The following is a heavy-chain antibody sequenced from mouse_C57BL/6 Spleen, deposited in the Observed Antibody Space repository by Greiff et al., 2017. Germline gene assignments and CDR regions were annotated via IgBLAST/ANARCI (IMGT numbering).Heavy chain of an antibody. Sequence: EVQLQESGPGLVQPSQSLSLTCSVTGYSITSGYYWTWIRQFPGHKLEWMGYISYDGSNNYNPSLKNRISITRDTSKNQCFLKVKSVTTEDTSTYYCARDPYYDGSSYGARDYWGQGTSVTVSS. CDR1: GYSITSGYY. D-gene: IGHD1-1*01. CDR2: ISYDGSN. V-gene: IGHV3-6*01. J-gene: IGHJ4*01. CDR3: ARDPYYDGSSYGARDY.